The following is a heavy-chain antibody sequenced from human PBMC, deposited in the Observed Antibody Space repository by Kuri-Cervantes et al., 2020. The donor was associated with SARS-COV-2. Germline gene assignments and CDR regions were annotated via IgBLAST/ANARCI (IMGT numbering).Heavy chain of an antibody. D-gene: IGHD1-26*01. J-gene: IGHJ4*02. CDR1: GGSFSGYY. V-gene: IGHV4-34*01. Sequence: SQTLSLTCAVYGGSFSGYYWSWIRQPPGKGLEWIGEINHSGGTNYNPSLKSRVTISVDTSKNQFSLKLSSVTAADTAVYYCARGWYPVGATILHYFDYWGQGTLVTVSS. CDR2: INHSGGT. CDR3: ARGWYPVGATILHYFDY.